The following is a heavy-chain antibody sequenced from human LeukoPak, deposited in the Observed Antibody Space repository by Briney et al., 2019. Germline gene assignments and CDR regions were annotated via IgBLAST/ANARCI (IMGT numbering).Heavy chain of an antibody. D-gene: IGHD6-13*01. CDR1: GFTVSNNY. V-gene: IGHV3-66*01. CDR2: IYSGSST. Sequence: GGSLRLSCAVSGFTVSNNYMTWVRQAPGKGLEWVSVIYSGSSTYYADSVKGRFTISRDNANNTLYLQMNSLRAEDTAVYYCVSSWPYFYFDYWGQGTLVTVSS. CDR3: VSSWPYFYFDY. J-gene: IGHJ4*02.